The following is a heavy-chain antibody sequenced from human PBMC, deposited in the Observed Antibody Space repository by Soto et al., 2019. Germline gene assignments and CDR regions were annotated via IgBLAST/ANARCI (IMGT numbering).Heavy chain of an antibody. J-gene: IGHJ4*02. CDR3: ARAPMVLSRSYFDS. CDR2: ISYSGNT. Sequence: SETLSLTXTVSGGSISNFYWSWTRQPPGKGLEWIGYISYSGNTNYNPSLKSRVSISVDTSKNQLSLNLTSVTAADTAVYYCARAPMVLSRSYFDSWGQGTPVTVSS. V-gene: IGHV4-59*01. D-gene: IGHD2-8*01. CDR1: GGSISNFY.